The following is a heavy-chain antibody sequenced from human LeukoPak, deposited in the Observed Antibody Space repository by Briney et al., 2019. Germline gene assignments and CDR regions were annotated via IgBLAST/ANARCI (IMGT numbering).Heavy chain of an antibody. CDR3: ARDPYSGRYGDYYYYYMDV. D-gene: IGHD1-26*01. V-gene: IGHV3-21*01. CDR2: ITSSSSYI. CDR1: GFTFSSYN. J-gene: IGHJ6*03. Sequence: GGFLRLSCAASGFTFSSYNMNWVRQAPGKGLGWVSSITSSSSYIYYADSVKGRFTISRDNAKNSLYMQMNSLRAEDTAVYYCARDPYSGRYGDYYYYYMDVWGKGTTVTISS.